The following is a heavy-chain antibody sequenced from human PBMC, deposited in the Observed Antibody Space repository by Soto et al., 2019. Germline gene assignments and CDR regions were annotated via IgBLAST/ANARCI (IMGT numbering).Heavy chain of an antibody. Sequence: EVQLVESGGGLVQPGGSLRLSCAASGFTFSSYWMSWVRQAPGKGLEWVANIKQDGSEKYYVDSVKGRFTISRDNAKNSLYLKMNSLRAEDTAVYYCARGVVLEPVAFDIWGQGTMFTVSS. D-gene: IGHD2-2*01. CDR2: IKQDGSEK. CDR3: ARGVVLEPVAFDI. CDR1: GFTFSSYW. J-gene: IGHJ3*02. V-gene: IGHV3-7*04.